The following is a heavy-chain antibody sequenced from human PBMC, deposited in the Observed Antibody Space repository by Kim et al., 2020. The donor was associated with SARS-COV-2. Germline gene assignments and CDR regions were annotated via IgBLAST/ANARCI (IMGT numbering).Heavy chain of an antibody. Sequence: GGSLRLSCAASGFTFSNAWMSWVRQAPGKGLEWVGRIKSKTDGGTTDYAAPVKGRFTISRDDSKNTLYLQMNSLKTEDTAVYYCTTDLSSSWQKPYSGSYYGYWGQGTLVTVSS. J-gene: IGHJ4*02. CDR3: TTDLSSSWQKPYSGSYYGY. CDR1: GFTFSNAW. D-gene: IGHD1-26*01. CDR2: IKSKTDGGTT. V-gene: IGHV3-15*01.